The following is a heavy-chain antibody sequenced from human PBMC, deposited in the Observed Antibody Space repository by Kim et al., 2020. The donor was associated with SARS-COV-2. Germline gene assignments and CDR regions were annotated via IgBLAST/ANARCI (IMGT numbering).Heavy chain of an antibody. CDR2: INPNSGGT. V-gene: IGHV1-2*02. CDR3: ARKVIAARRCRGCSDAFDI. CDR1: GYTFTGYY. Sequence: ASVKVSCKASGYTFTGYYMHWVRQAPGQGLEWMGWINPNSGGTNYAQKFQGRVTMTRDTSISTAYMELSRLRSDDTAVYYCARKVIAARRCRGCSDAFDIWGQGTMVTVSS. D-gene: IGHD6-6*01. J-gene: IGHJ3*02.